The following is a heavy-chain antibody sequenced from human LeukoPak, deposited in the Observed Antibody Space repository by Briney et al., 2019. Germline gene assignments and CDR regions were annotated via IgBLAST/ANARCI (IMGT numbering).Heavy chain of an antibody. V-gene: IGHV4-59*01. D-gene: IGHD3-9*01. CDR3: ARELRYFDFGVYYYYGMDV. Sequence: PSETLSLTCTVSGGSISSYYWSWIRQPPGQGLEWIGYIYYSGSTNYNPSLKSRVTVSVDTSKNQFSLKLSSVTAADTAVYYCARELRYFDFGVYYYYGMDVWGQGTTVTVSS. CDR1: GGSISSYY. J-gene: IGHJ6*02. CDR2: IYYSGST.